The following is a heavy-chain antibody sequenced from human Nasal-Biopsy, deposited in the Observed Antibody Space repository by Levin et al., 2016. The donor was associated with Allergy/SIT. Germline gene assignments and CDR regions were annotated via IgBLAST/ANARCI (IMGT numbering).Heavy chain of an antibody. Sequence: GGSLRLSCAASGLTFSNFWMYWVRQVPGEGPVWVSRINRDGSDSSHAISVKGRFTTSRDNAKNMVYLEMNSLRAEDTAVYYCVSDYHYWGPGTLVTVSS. V-gene: IGHV3-74*01. CDR1: GLTFSNFW. CDR2: INRDGSDS. J-gene: IGHJ4*02. D-gene: IGHD4-11*01. CDR3: VSDYHY.